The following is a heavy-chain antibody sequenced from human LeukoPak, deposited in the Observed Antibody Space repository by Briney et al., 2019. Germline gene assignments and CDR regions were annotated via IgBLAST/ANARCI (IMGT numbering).Heavy chain of an antibody. Sequence: GGSLRLSCAASGFTFTSYSMNWVRQAPGKGLEWVSAISGSGASTYYADSVKGRFTISRDNSKNTLYLQMNSLRAEDTAVYYCAKFIVVVPAATTYYFDYWGQGTLVTVSS. J-gene: IGHJ4*02. CDR2: ISGSGAST. V-gene: IGHV3-23*01. CDR3: AKFIVVVPAATTYYFDY. D-gene: IGHD2-2*01. CDR1: GFTFTSYS.